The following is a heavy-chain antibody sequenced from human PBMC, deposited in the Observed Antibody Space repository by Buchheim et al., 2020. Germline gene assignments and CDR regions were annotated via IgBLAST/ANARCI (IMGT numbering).Heavy chain of an antibody. D-gene: IGHD6-25*01. CDR2: ISYDGSNK. V-gene: IGHV3-30-3*01. CDR3: ARDPSGSFGY. Sequence: QVQLVESGGGVVQPGRSLRLSCAASGFTFSSYAMHWVRQAPGKGLEWVAVISYDGSNKYYADSVKGRFTISRDNSKNTLYLQMNSLRAEDTAVYYCARDPSGSFGYWGQGTL. J-gene: IGHJ4*02. CDR1: GFTFSSYA.